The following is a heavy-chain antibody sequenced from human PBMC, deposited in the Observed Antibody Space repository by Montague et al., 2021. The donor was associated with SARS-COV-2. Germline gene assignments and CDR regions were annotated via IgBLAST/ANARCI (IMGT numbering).Heavy chain of an antibody. CDR2: IHYSGST. J-gene: IGHJ3*02. CDR1: GGSVNSGSYS. Sequence: SETLSLTCTVSGGSVNSGSYSWDWIRQPPGRGLEWIGSIHYSGSTSYNPSLKSRVTISIDTSKNHFSLRVNSVTAADSAVYFCARRPCSSYYVFWSGGFDIWGQGTMVTVS. V-gene: IGHV4-39*01. CDR3: ARRPCSSYYVFWSGGFDI. D-gene: IGHD3-3*01.